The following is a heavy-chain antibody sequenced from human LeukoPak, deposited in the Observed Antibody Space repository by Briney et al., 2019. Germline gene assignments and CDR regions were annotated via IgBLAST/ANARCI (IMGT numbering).Heavy chain of an antibody. CDR2: ISWNRGSI. CDR1: GFTFDDYA. V-gene: IGHV3-9*01. Sequence: PGRSLRLSCAVSGFTFDDYAMHWVRQAPGKGLEWVSGISWNRGSIGYADSVKGRFTISRDNAKTSLYLQMNSLRAEDTALYYCAKDLPRPHSSRYGGEAFDIWGQGTMVTVSS. D-gene: IGHD6-13*01. J-gene: IGHJ3*02. CDR3: AKDLPRPHSSRYGGEAFDI.